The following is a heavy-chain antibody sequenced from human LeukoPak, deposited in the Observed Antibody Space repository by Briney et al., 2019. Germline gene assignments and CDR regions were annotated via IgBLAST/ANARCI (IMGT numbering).Heavy chain of an antibody. Sequence: PSQTLSLTCTVSGGSISSGGYYWSWIRQHPGKGLEWIGYIYYSGSTYYNPSLKSRVTISVDTSKNQFSLKLSSVTAADTAVYYFARAIVGATRSWCHFDYWGQGTLVTVSS. CDR3: ARAIVGATRSWCHFDY. D-gene: IGHD1-26*01. V-gene: IGHV4-31*03. J-gene: IGHJ4*02. CDR1: GGSISSGGYY. CDR2: IYYSGST.